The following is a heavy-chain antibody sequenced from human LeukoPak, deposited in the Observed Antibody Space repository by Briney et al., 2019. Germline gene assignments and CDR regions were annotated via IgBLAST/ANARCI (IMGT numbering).Heavy chain of an antibody. J-gene: IGHJ4*02. Sequence: PGGSLRLSCAASGFTFSSYWMHWVRQAPGKGLVWVSRINSDGSSTTYADSVKGRFTISRDNAKNSVYLQMNSLRVEDTAIYYCARDQYSYVWGDWGQGTLVTVST. V-gene: IGHV3-74*01. D-gene: IGHD3-10*02. CDR1: GFTFSSYW. CDR3: ARDQYSYVWGD. CDR2: INSDGSST.